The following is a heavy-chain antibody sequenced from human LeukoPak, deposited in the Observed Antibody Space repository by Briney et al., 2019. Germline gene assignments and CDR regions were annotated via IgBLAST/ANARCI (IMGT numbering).Heavy chain of an antibody. J-gene: IGHJ5*02. CDR2: INNDGSGT. V-gene: IGHV3-74*01. CDR1: GFTFSSYW. CDR3: VRGGESTWS. Sequence: GRSLRLSCAASGFTFSSYWMHWVRQAPGKGPVWVSRINNDGSGTTYADSVKGRFTISRDDAKNTLYLQMNSLRAEDTAVYYCVRGGESTWSWGQGTLVTVSS. D-gene: IGHD2-15*01.